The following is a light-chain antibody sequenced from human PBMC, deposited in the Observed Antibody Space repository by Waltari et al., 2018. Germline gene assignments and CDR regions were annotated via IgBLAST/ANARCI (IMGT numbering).Light chain of an antibody. CDR2: KAS. CDR3: QQYNSYPYT. J-gene: IGKJ2*01. CDR1: QSISSW. Sequence: DIQMTQSPSTLSASVGDRVTITCRASQSISSWLAWYQQKRGKAPKLLIYKASSLESGVPSRFSGSGSGTEFIHTISSLQPDDFATYYCQQYNSYPYTFGQGTKLEIK. V-gene: IGKV1-5*03.